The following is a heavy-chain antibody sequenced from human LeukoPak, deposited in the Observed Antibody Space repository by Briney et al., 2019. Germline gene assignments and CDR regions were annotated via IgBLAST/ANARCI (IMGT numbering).Heavy chain of an antibody. V-gene: IGHV3-21*01. CDR1: GFTFSSYS. CDR2: ISSSSSYI. CDR3: ARQPIAVAGRYYYYYGMDV. D-gene: IGHD6-19*01. Sequence: GGSLRLSCAASGFTFSSYSMNWVRQAPGKGLEWVSSISSSSSYIYYAGSVKGRFTISRDNAKNSLYLQMNSLRAEDTAVYYCARQPIAVAGRYYYYYGMDVWGQGTAVTVSS. J-gene: IGHJ6*02.